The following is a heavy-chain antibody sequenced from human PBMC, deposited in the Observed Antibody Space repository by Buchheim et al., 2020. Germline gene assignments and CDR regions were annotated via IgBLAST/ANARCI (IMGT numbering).Heavy chain of an antibody. V-gene: IGHV4-39*01. CDR2: IYYSGST. J-gene: IGHJ5*02. Sequence: QLQLQESGPGLVKPSETLSLTCTVSGGSISSSSYYWGWIRQPPGKGLEWIGSIYYSGSTYYNPSLKSRVTISVDTSKNQFSLKLSSVTAADTAVYYCARQSTGYSLPKWSWFDPWGQGTL. CDR1: GGSISSSSYY. CDR3: ARQSTGYSLPKWSWFDP. D-gene: IGHD6-13*01.